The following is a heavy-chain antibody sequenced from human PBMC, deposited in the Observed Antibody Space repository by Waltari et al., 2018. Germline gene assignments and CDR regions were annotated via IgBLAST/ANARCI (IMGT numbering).Heavy chain of an antibody. J-gene: IGHJ4*02. D-gene: IGHD3-3*01. CDR2: MSAYNGNT. Sequence: QVQLVQSGAEVKKPGASVKVSCKASGYTFTSYGISWVRQAPGQGLGWMGWMSAYNGNTNYAQKLQGRVTMTTDTSTSTAYMELRSLRSDDTAVYYCARVATYYDFWSGYTSGYFDYWGQGTLVTVSS. CDR1: GYTFTSYG. V-gene: IGHV1-18*01. CDR3: ARVATYYDFWSGYTSGYFDY.